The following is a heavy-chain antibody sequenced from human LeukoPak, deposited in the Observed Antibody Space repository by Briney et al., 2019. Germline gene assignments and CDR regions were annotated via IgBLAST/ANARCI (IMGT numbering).Heavy chain of an antibody. Sequence: GGSLRLSCAASGFTFSSYWMSWVRQAPGKGLEWVSAISGSGGSTYYADSVKGRFTISRDNSKNTLYLQMNSLRAEDTAVYYCAKGAARRSGESSYDYWGQGTLVTVSS. CDR3: AKGAARRSGESSYDY. CDR1: GFTFSSYW. J-gene: IGHJ4*02. D-gene: IGHD3-16*01. CDR2: ISGSGGST. V-gene: IGHV3-23*01.